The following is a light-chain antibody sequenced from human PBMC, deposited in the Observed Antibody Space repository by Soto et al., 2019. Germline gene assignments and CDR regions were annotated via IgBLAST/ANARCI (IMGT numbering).Light chain of an antibody. Sequence: QSVLTQPPSASGTPGQSVTISCSGSGSNIGGNTVNWYQQLPGSAPKLLIYGNYERPSGVPDRFSGSKSGTSASLAVSGLHSEDEADYYCAAWDDSLNGVVFGGGTQLTVL. CDR1: GSNIGGNT. CDR3: AAWDDSLNGVV. V-gene: IGLV1-44*01. CDR2: GNY. J-gene: IGLJ2*01.